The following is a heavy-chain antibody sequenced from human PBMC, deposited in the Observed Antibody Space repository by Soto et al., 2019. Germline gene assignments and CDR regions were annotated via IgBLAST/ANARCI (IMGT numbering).Heavy chain of an antibody. J-gene: IGHJ6*02. CDR1: GFTFSSYG. D-gene: IGHD3-22*01. V-gene: IGHV3-33*01. Sequence: GGSLRLSCAASGFTFSSYGMHWVRQAPGKGLEWVAVIWYDGSNKYYADSVKGRFTISRDNSKNTLYLQMNSLRAEDTAVYYCARDESLASKAYYYDSSGYYPRHYYYGMDVWGQGTTVTVSS. CDR3: ARDESLASKAYYYDSSGYYPRHYYYGMDV. CDR2: IWYDGSNK.